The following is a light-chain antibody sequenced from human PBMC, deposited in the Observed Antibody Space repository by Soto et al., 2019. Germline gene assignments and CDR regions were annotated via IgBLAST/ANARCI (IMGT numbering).Light chain of an antibody. CDR2: LTSDGSH. CDR1: SGHSSYD. CDR3: QTWGTGIQV. J-gene: IGLJ1*01. V-gene: IGLV4-69*01. Sequence: QLVLTQSPSASASLGASVKLTCPLSSGHSSYDIAWHQQQPEKGTLYLMKLTSDGSHYKGGGIPDRFSGSSSGAERYLTISSRQSDDGADYYCQTWGTGIQVFRTGTKVPVL.